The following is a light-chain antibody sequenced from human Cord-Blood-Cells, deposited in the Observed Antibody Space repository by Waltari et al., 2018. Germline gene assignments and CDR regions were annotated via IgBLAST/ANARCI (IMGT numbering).Light chain of an antibody. CDR1: ALPKQY. V-gene: IGLV3-25*03. J-gene: IGLJ3*02. Sequence: SYELTQPPSVSVSPGQTARITCPGDALPKQYAYWYQQKPGQAPVRGIYKDREGPSGIPERFSGSRSGTTVTLTISGVQAEDEADYYCQSADSSGTWVFGGGTKLTVL. CDR3: QSADSSGTWV. CDR2: KDR.